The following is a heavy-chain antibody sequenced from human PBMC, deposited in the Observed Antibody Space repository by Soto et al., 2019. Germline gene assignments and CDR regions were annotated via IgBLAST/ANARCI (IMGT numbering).Heavy chain of an antibody. CDR3: ARPSFCTSTSCPTSFEP. CDR1: GFTFTIYA. J-gene: IGHJ5*02. Sequence: ASVKVSCKASGFTFTIYAMHWVRQAPRQRLEWMGWSNSGNGNTKYSQKFQGRVTITRDTSATTAYMELSSLRSEDTAVYYCARPSFCTSTSCPTSFEPWGQGILVTGSS. CDR2: SNSGNGNT. V-gene: IGHV1-3*01. D-gene: IGHD2-2*01.